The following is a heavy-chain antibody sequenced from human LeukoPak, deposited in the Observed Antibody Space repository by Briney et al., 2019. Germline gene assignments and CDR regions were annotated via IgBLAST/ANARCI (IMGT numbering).Heavy chain of an antibody. D-gene: IGHD5-12*01. CDR1: GFIFDDYG. CDR2: INWNGART. CDR3: ARGTNIGYYFDY. J-gene: IGHJ4*02. Sequence: SGGSLRLSCAASGFIFDDYGMSWVRQTPGKGLEWVSGINWNGARTGYADSVKGRFTISRDNAKNSLFLQMNSLRAEDTALYYCARGTNIGYYFDYWGQGTLVTVSS. V-gene: IGHV3-20*04.